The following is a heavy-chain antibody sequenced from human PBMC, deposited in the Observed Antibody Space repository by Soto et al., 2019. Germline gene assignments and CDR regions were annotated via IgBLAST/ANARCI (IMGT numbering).Heavy chain of an antibody. CDR1: SGSISSYY. CDR2: IHYTGNT. CDR3: AYLRGFTGYPGD. J-gene: IGHJ4*02. D-gene: IGHD3-16*01. V-gene: IGHV4-59*13. Sequence: PSETLSLTCTVSSGSISSYYWSWIRQPPGKGLEWIGYIHYTGNTNSNPSLKGRVTLSIDPSWNQSSLKLRSVTAADTAVYYCAYLRGFTGYPGDWGQGTLVTVSS.